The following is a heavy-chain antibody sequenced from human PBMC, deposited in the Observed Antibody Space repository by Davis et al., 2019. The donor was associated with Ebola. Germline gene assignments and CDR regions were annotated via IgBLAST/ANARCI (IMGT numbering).Heavy chain of an antibody. V-gene: IGHV3-11*01. CDR1: GFIFSDYY. J-gene: IGHJ6*02. D-gene: IGHD6-13*01. CDR3: ARVREYSSYEGLDV. Sequence: GESLKISCAGSGFIFSDYYMSWVRQAPGKGLEWISFISSSHDTIYYADSVKGRFTISRDNAKNFLYLQINSLRVEDAAVYYCARVREYSSYEGLDVWGQGTTVTVS. CDR2: ISSSHDTI.